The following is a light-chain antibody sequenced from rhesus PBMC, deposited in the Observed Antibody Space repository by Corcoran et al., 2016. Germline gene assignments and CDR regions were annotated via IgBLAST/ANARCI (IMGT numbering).Light chain of an antibody. V-gene: IGKV1-32*03. CDR2: YAN. Sequence: DIQMSQSPSSLSASVGDRVTINCRASQGISSYLNWFQQKPGKAPKLLIYYANSLASGVPSMVSGSGSGTDYTHTISSLQPDDFETYYCQQGYSTPWTFGQGTKVEIK. CDR1: QGISSY. J-gene: IGKJ1*01. CDR3: QQGYSTPWT.